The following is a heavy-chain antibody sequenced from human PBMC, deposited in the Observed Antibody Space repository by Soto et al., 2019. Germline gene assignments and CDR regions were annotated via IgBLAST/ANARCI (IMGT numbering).Heavy chain of an antibody. CDR3: AHRRARTAGRDDAYDV. J-gene: IGHJ3*01. V-gene: IGHV2-5*02. CDR1: GFSLSTNGVG. Sequence: QITLKESGPTLVKPTQTLTLTCIFSGFSLSTNGVGVGWLRQPPGKSLEWLALIYWDDNKRYSPSLKSRVTITKDTSKNQVVPTLTNMDPVDTATYYCAHRRARTAGRDDAYDVWGQGTLVVVSS. D-gene: IGHD6-6*01. CDR2: IYWDDNK.